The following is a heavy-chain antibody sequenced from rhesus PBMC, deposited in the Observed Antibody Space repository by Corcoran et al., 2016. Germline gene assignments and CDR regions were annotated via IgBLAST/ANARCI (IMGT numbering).Heavy chain of an antibody. CDR3: ARWDSGSYLNSDY. CDR1: GGSIRGSNW. CDR2: SSGSSGST. D-gene: IGHD3-16*01. Sequence: QVQRQESGPGLGKPVATLSRTCAVSGGSIRGSNWWSWRRRPRGEGLEWIGYSSGSSGSTYYNPSLKSRVTISTDTSKNQVSLKLSSVTAADTAVYYCARWDSGSYLNSDYWGQGVLVTVSS. V-gene: IGHV4-65*01. J-gene: IGHJ4*01.